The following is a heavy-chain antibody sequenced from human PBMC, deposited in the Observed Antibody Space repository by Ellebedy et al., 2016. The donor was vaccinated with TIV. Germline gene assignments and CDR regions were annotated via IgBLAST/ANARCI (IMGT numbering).Heavy chain of an antibody. V-gene: IGHV3-74*01. CDR3: STVEWYRSDY. Sequence: GGSLRLSCAASGFTFSSFWMHWVRQAPGKGLVWVSRINTDGSSTSYADSVTGRFTISRDNAKNTLYLQMNTLGGEDTAVYYCSTVEWYRSDYWGQGTLVTVSS. CDR1: GFTFSSFW. CDR2: INTDGSST. D-gene: IGHD3-3*01. J-gene: IGHJ4*02.